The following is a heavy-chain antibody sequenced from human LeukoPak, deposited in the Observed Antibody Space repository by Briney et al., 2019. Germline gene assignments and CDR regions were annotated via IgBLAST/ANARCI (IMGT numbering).Heavy chain of an antibody. CDR2: IYPGDSDT. CDR3: ARLPRIVYCSSTSCYTLTSFDY. CDR1: GYSFTSYW. J-gene: IGHJ4*02. Sequence: GESLKISCKGSGYSFTSYWIGWGRQMPGKGLEWMEIIYPGDSDTRYSPSFQGQVTISADKSISTAYLQWSSLKASDTATYYCARLPRIVYCSSTSCYTLTSFDYWGQGTLVTVSS. D-gene: IGHD2-2*01. V-gene: IGHV5-51*01.